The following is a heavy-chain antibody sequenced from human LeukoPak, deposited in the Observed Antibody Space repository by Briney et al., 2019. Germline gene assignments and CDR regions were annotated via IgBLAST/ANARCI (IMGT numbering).Heavy chain of an antibody. CDR1: GYIFTGYY. CDR3: TRTLGAVADSRYWFDP. CDR2: VNPSGGGT. J-gene: IGHJ5*02. D-gene: IGHD3-16*01. V-gene: IGHV1-46*01. Sequence: GASVKVSCKASGYIFTGYYMHWVRQAPGQGLEWMGVVNPSGGGTSYSQMFQGRLTMTRDMSTSTVYMERSSLRSEDTAVYYCTRTLGAVADSRYWFDPWGQGTLVTVSS.